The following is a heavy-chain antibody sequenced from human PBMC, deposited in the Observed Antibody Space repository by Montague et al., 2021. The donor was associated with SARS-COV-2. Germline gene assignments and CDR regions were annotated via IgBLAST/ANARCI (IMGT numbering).Heavy chain of an antibody. CDR1: GDSITNHY. Sequence: SETLSLTCSVSGDSITNHYWSCILQPAGKGLQWIGRMHFTGKTNFSPFFISRLTMSADTSKNQFSLKLTSVTAADTAIYFCARDRFDFGAGRQGTIDFWGQGTLVTVSS. D-gene: IGHD3-10*01. CDR2: MHFTGKT. CDR3: ARDRFDFGAGRQGTIDF. J-gene: IGHJ4*02. V-gene: IGHV4-4*07.